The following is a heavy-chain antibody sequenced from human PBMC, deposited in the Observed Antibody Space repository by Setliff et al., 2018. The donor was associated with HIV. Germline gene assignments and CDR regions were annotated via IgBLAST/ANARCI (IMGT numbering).Heavy chain of an antibody. V-gene: IGHV4-39*01. Sequence: PSETLSLTCTVSGGSMTSSNYYWGWIRQSPGRGLEWLGSIYSSGSTYYKPSLKSRVSISVDTSKNRFSLGLRSVSAADTAVYYCVRHVGKFCSDASCYGVGWFDHWGQGALVTSPQ. D-gene: IGHD2-2*01. CDR3: VRHVGKFCSDASCYGVGWFDH. CDR2: IYSSGST. J-gene: IGHJ5*02. CDR1: GGSMTSSNYY.